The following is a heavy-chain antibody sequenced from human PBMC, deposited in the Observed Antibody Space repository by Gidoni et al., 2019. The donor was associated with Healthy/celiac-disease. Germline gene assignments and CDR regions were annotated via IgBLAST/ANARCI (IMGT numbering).Heavy chain of an antibody. CDR3: ARSGGGNLYYYGMDV. CDR1: GFSLSTSGMC. D-gene: IGHD2-15*01. CDR2: IDWDDDK. J-gene: IGHJ6*02. V-gene: IGHV2-70*01. Sequence: QVTLRESGPALVKPTQTLTLTCTFSGFSLSTSGMCVSWIRQPPGKALEWLALIDWDDDKYYSTSLKTRLTISKDTSKNQVVLTMTNMDPVDTATYYCARSGGGNLYYYGMDVWGQGTTVTVSS.